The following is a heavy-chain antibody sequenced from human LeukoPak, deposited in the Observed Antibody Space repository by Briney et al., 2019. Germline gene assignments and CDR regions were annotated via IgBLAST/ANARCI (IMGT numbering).Heavy chain of an antibody. V-gene: IGHV3-23*01. J-gene: IGHJ4*02. CDR3: ARDGASYSNPQYYFDY. CDR2: ISGSGDST. CDR1: EFTFSNFA. Sequence: PGGSLRLSCAASEFTFSNFAMNWVRQAPGRGLEWVSGISGSGDSTYYADSVRGRFTISRDNSKNTLYLQMNSLRAEDTAVYYCARDGASYSNPQYYFDYWGQGTLVTVSS. D-gene: IGHD1-26*01.